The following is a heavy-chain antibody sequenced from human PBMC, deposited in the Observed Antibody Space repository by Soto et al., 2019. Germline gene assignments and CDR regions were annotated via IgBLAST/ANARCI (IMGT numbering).Heavy chain of an antibody. CDR1: GGSVSSGSYY. D-gene: IGHD3-22*01. CDR2: IYYSGST. J-gene: IGHJ6*02. CDR3: ARAGRYYYDSSGPTSYGMDV. Sequence: SETLSLTCTVSGGSVSSGSYYWSWIRQPPGKGLEWIGYIYYSGSTNYNPSLKSRVTISVDTSKNQFSLKLSSVTAADTAVYYCARAGRYYYDSSGPTSYGMDVWGQANTVNVSS. V-gene: IGHV4-61*01.